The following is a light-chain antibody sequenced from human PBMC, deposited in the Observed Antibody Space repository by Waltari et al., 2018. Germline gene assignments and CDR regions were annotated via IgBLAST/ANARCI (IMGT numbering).Light chain of an antibody. CDR2: QDS. V-gene: IGLV3-1*01. CDR3: QAWDSSTWGV. CDR1: KLGDKY. Sequence: SYELTQPPSVSVSPGQTASITCPGDKLGDKYACWYQQKPGQSPVLVIYQDSKRPSGIPERFSGSNSGNTATLTISGTQAMDEADYYCQAWDSSTWGVFGGGTKLTVL. J-gene: IGLJ2*01.